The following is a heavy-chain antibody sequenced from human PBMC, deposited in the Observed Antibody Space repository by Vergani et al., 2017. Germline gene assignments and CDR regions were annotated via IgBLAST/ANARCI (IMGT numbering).Heavy chain of an antibody. D-gene: IGHD2-2*01. CDR2: IYTSGST. CDR3: ARVAVVVTAATPWFDA. CDR1: GGSISSGSYY. Sequence: QVQLQESGPGLVKPSQTLSLTCTVSGGSISSGSYYWSWIRQPAGKGLEWIGRIYTSGSTNYNPSLKSRITMSVDTSKNQFSLKLRSVTAADTAVYYCARVAVVVTAATPWFDAWGQGTVVTVSS. V-gene: IGHV4-61*02. J-gene: IGHJ5*02.